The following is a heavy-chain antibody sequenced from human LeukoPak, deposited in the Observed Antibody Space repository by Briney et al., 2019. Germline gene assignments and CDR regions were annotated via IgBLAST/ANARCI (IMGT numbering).Heavy chain of an antibody. D-gene: IGHD3-10*01. V-gene: IGHV1-2*02. CDR1: GYTFSGTGWY. CDR3: ARDGPAQMVDFDY. Sequence: PSVKVSCKASGYTFSGTGWYLYWLRQAPGQGLECMGWIYPNNGATGYARKFQGRVAMTRDTSISTAYMELSRLRPDDTAVYYCARDGPAQMVDFDYWGQGTLVTVSS. CDR2: IYPNNGAT. J-gene: IGHJ4*02.